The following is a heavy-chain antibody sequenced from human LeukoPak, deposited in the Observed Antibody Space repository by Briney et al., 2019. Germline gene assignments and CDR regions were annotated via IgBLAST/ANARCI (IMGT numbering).Heavy chain of an antibody. CDR3: ARGSQKWELQDY. Sequence: SETLSLTCTVSGGSISSGSYYWSWIRQPAGKGLEWIGRIYTSGSTNYNPSLKSRVTISVDTSKNQFSLKLSSVTAADTAVYYCARGSQKWELQDYWGQGTLVTVSS. CDR1: GGSISSGSYY. V-gene: IGHV4-61*02. D-gene: IGHD1-26*01. J-gene: IGHJ4*02. CDR2: IYTSGST.